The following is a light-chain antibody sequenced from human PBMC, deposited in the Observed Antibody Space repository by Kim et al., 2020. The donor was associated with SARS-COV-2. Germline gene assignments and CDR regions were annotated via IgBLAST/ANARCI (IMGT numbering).Light chain of an antibody. Sequence: QSVLTHPASVSGSPGQSITISCTGTSSDVGGYNYVSWYQQHPGKAPKLMISDVSNRPSGVSNRFSGSKSGNTASLTISGLQAEDEADYYCSSYTGSSTICVFGTGTKVTVL. CDR2: DVS. J-gene: IGLJ1*01. CDR1: SSDVGGYNY. CDR3: SSYTGSSTICV. V-gene: IGLV2-14*03.